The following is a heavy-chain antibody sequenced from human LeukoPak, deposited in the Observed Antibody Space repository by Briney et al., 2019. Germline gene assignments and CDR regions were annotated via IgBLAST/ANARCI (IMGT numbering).Heavy chain of an antibody. CDR3: ARVGSIAAAGTYDY. D-gene: IGHD6-13*01. V-gene: IGHV3-11*06. J-gene: IGHJ4*02. Sequence: PGGSLSLSCAASGFTFRDYYMTWIRQAPGKGLEGVSYISSSSSYTNYADSVKGRFTISRDNAKNSLYLQMNSLRAEDTAVYYCARVGSIAAAGTYDYWGQGTLVTVSS. CDR1: GFTFRDYY. CDR2: ISSSSSYT.